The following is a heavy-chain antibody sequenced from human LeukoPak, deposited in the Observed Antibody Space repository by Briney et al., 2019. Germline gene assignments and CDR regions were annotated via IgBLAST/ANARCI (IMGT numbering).Heavy chain of an antibody. J-gene: IGHJ6*04. CDR2: ISSSSSYT. Sequence: GGSLRLSCAASGFTFSDYYMSWIRQAPGKGLEWVSYISSSSSYTNYADSVKGRFTISRDNAKNSLYLQMNSLRAEDTAVYYCARAQAVAVTNYYGMDVWGKGTTVTVSS. D-gene: IGHD6-19*01. CDR3: ARAQAVAVTNYYGMDV. CDR1: GFTFSDYY. V-gene: IGHV3-11*06.